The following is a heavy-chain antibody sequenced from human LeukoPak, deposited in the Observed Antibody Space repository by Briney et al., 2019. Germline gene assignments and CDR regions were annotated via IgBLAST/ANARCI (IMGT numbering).Heavy chain of an antibody. D-gene: IGHD2-2*01. V-gene: IGHV4-34*01. CDR1: AGSISSYY. CDR3: AIAHDYCSSTSCYGWDAFDI. Sequence: SETLSLTCTASAGSISSYYWSWIRQPPGKGLEWIGEINHSGSTNYNPSLKSQVTISVDTSKNQFSLKLSSVTAADTAVYYCAIAHDYCSSTSCYGWDAFDIWGQGTMVTVSS. J-gene: IGHJ3*02. CDR2: INHSGST.